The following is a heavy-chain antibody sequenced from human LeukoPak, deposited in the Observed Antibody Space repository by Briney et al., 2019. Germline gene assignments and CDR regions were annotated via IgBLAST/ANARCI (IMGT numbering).Heavy chain of an antibody. CDR1: GYTFTSYD. CDR3: ARRNIAAAGTLGYYYYYMDV. CDR2: MNPNSGNT. Sequence: ASVKVSCKASGYTFTSYDINWVRQATGQGLEWMGWMNPNSGNTGYAQKFQGRVTMTRNTSISTAYMKLSSLRSEDTAVYYCARRNIAAAGTLGYYYYYMDVWGKGTTVTVSS. J-gene: IGHJ6*03. V-gene: IGHV1-8*01. D-gene: IGHD6-13*01.